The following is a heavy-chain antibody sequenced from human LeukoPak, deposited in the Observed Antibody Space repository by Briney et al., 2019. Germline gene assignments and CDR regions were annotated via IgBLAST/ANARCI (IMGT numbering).Heavy chain of an antibody. D-gene: IGHD3-10*01. CDR2: FDPENGET. J-gene: IGHJ4*02. CDR1: VYTLTEIS. CDR3: ARGPIGAPDYYFDY. Sequence: ASVTVSFKVSVYTLTEISMYWVRQAPGKGLEWMGRFDPENGETLYAQKFQGRVTMTEDTSTDTAYMELSSPRSEDTAVYFCARGPIGAPDYYFDYWGQGTLVTVSS. V-gene: IGHV1-24*01.